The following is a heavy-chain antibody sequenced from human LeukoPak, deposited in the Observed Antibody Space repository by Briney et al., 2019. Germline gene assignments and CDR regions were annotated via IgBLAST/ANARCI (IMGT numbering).Heavy chain of an antibody. CDR3: VTVRINPMVRGVTVQGNWFDP. Sequence: RASVTVSCKVSGYTLTELSMHWVRQAPGKGLEWMGGFDPEDGETIYAQKFQGRVTMTEDTSTDTAYMELSSLRSEDTAVYYCVTVRINPMVRGVTVQGNWFDPWGQGTLVTVSS. V-gene: IGHV1-24*01. D-gene: IGHD3-10*01. J-gene: IGHJ5*02. CDR1: GYTLTELS. CDR2: FDPEDGET.